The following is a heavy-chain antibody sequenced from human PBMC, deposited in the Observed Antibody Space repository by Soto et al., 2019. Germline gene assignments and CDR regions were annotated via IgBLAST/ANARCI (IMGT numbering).Heavy chain of an antibody. Sequence: QGQLVQSGAEVKKPGASVKVSCKASGYTFTSYAMHWVREAPGQRLEWMGWINSGNGNTKYSQQFQGRVTITRDTSASTAYMELSSLRSEDTAVYYCARSIVVVTPADYWGQGTLVTVSS. CDR1: GYTFTSYA. CDR2: INSGNGNT. D-gene: IGHD2-21*02. J-gene: IGHJ4*02. CDR3: ARSIVVVTPADY. V-gene: IGHV1-3*01.